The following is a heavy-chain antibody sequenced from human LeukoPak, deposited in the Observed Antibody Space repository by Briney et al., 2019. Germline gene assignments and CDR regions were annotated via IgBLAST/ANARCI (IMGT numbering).Heavy chain of an antibody. CDR2: ISSSSSYI. CDR1: GFTFSSYS. D-gene: IGHD5-24*01. V-gene: IGHV3-21*01. CDR3: AKNGDSERWLQPKFVTH. J-gene: IGHJ4*02. Sequence: GGSLRLSCAASGFTFSSYSMNWVRQAPGKGLEWVSSISSSSSYIYYADSVKGRFTMSRDNSKNTLYLQMNSLRAEDTAVYYCAKNGDSERWLQPKFVTHWGQGTLVTVSS.